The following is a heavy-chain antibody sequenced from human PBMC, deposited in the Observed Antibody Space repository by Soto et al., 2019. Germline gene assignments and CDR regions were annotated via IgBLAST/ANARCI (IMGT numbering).Heavy chain of an antibody. CDR1: GYTFTSYD. J-gene: IGHJ6*03. CDR2: MNPNSGNT. V-gene: IGHV1-8*01. Sequence: ASVKVSCKASGYTFTSYDINWVRQATGQGLERMGWMNPNSGNTGYAQKFQGRVTMTRNTSISTAYMELSSLRSEDTAVYYCARGSVVPFVLRENYYYYYMDVWGKGTTVTGSS. D-gene: IGHD2-2*01. CDR3: ARGSVVPFVLRENYYYYYMDV.